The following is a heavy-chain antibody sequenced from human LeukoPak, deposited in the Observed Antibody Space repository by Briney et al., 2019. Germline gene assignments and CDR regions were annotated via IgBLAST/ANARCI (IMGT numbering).Heavy chain of an antibody. CDR2: IIPIFGTA. CDR1: GGTFSSYA. Sequence: SVKVSCKASGGTFSSYAISWVRQAPGQELEWMGGIIPIFGTANYAQKFQGRVTITADESTSTAYMELSSLRSEDTAVYYCASSRRIAARPLYYYYLDVWGIGTTVTVSS. J-gene: IGHJ6*03. CDR3: ASSRRIAARPLYYYYLDV. V-gene: IGHV1-69*13. D-gene: IGHD6-6*01.